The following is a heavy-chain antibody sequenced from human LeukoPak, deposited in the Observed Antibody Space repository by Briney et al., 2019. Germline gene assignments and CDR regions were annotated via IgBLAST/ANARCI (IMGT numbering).Heavy chain of an antibody. J-gene: IGHJ4*02. CDR3: ARGHSTVTTFSFDY. Sequence: GGSLRLSCAASGFTFSTYSMNWVRQAPGKGLEWVSSISGTSRYIYYADSVKGRFTVSRDNAKKSLYLQMNSLRAEDSAVYYCARGHSTVTTFSFDYWGQGILVTVSS. CDR1: GFTFSTYS. CDR2: ISGTSRYI. V-gene: IGHV3-21*01. D-gene: IGHD4-11*01.